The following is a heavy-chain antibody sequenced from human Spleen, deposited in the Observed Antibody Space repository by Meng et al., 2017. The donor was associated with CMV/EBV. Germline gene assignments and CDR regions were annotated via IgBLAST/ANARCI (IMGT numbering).Heavy chain of an antibody. V-gene: IGHV4-61*01. CDR2: IYATGSS. CDR3: AREVFNSFDY. Sequence: CTASGGSVCSGNYYWSSIRQPPGKGLEYIGYIYATGSSKYNPSLKSRVTISGDTSRNQFSLKLSSVTAADTAVYYCAREVFNSFDYWGQGALVTVSS. J-gene: IGHJ4*02. CDR1: GGSVCSGNYY.